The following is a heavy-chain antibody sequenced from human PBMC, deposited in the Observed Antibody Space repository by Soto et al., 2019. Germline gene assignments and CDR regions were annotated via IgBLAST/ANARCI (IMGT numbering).Heavy chain of an antibody. J-gene: IGHJ4*02. CDR3: AKDKKDGYAGPAELDY. V-gene: IGHV3-9*01. D-gene: IGHD2-8*01. CDR2: ISWNSGSI. CDR1: GLPFCGYG. Sequence: LRRSCEACGLPFCGYGMPWDRQATGKGLEWVSGISWNSGSIGYADSVKGRFTISRDNAKNSLYLQMNSLRAEDTALYYCAKDKKDGYAGPAELDYWGQGTLVTVSS.